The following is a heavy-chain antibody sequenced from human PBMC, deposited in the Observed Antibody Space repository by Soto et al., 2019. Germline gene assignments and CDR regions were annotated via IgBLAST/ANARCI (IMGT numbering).Heavy chain of an antibody. CDR2: IKSKTDGGTT. CDR3: TTVGLLRFLEWLPSPSFDY. CDR1: GFTFSNAW. J-gene: IGHJ4*02. D-gene: IGHD3-3*01. Sequence: GGSLRLSCAASGFTFSNAWMSWVRQAPGKGLEWVGRIKSKTDGGTTDYAAPVKGRFTISRDDSKNTLYLQMNSLKTEDTAVYYCTTVGLLRFLEWLPSPSFDYWGQGTLVTVSS. V-gene: IGHV3-15*01.